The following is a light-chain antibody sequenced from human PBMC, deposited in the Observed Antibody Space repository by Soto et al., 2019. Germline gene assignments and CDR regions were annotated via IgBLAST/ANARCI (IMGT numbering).Light chain of an antibody. CDR1: QSIGNW. Sequence: DIQMTQSPSTRSAYAGDRVSITCRASQSIGNWLAWYQQKPGRAPNLLIYDASSLQSGVPSRFSGSASGTEFTLTISSLQSEDFAEYHCQQYNNWPQTFGQGTKVDIK. CDR2: DAS. J-gene: IGKJ1*01. V-gene: IGKV1-5*01. CDR3: QQYNNWPQT.